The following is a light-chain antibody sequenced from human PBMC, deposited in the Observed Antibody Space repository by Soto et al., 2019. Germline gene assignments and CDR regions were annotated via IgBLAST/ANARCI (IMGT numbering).Light chain of an antibody. Sequence: QSVLTQPPSVSGAPGQRVTTPSTGGTPKFGAGYDVHWYQQLPGTAPKLLIYGNSNRPSGVPDRFSGSKSGTSASLAITGLQAEDEADYYCQSYDSSLSGSVFGGGTKLTVL. CDR1: TPKFGAGYD. CDR2: GNS. J-gene: IGLJ2*01. V-gene: IGLV1-40*01. CDR3: QSYDSSLSGSV.